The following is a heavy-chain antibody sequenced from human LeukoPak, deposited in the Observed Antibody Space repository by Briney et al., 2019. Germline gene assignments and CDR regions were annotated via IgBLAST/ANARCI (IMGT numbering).Heavy chain of an antibody. D-gene: IGHD5-12*01. CDR1: GYTFTGYY. CDR3: ARGGWLPDY. V-gene: IGHV1-8*02. Sequence: ASVKVSCKASGYTFTGYYMHWVRQATGQGLEWMGWMNPNSGNTGYAQKFQGRVTMTRNTSISTAYMELSSLRSEDTAVYYCARGGWLPDYWGQGTLVTVSS. J-gene: IGHJ4*02. CDR2: MNPNSGNT.